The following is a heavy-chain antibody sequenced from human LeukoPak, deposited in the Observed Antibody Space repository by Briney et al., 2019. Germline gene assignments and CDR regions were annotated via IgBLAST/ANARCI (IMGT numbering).Heavy chain of an antibody. CDR2: INPNSGDT. V-gene: IGHV1-2*02. CDR1: GYTFTGYY. D-gene: IGHD1-14*01. J-gene: IGHJ4*02. Sequence: ASVKVSCKASGYTFTGYYMYWVRQARGQGLEWMGWINPNSGDTNYAQKFQDRVTMTTDTSISTAYMELSRLRSDDTAVYFCARDRGNHFDHWGQGTPVTVSS. CDR3: ARDRGNHFDH.